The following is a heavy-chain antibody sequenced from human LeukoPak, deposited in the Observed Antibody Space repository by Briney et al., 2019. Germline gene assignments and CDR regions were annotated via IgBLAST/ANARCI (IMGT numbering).Heavy chain of an antibody. Sequence: GGSLRLSCAASAFSFSNYAMIWVRQAPGKGLEWVSAISSSGGSTFYADSVKGRFTISRDNSKNTLYLQMNSLRAGDTAVYYCAKDLNSGNPRGVFDYWGQGTLVTVSS. J-gene: IGHJ4*02. CDR2: ISSSGGST. D-gene: IGHD4-23*01. CDR1: AFSFSNYA. CDR3: AKDLNSGNPRGVFDY. V-gene: IGHV3-23*01.